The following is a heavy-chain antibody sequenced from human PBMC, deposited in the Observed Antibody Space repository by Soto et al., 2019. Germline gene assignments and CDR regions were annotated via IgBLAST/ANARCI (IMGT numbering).Heavy chain of an antibody. J-gene: IGHJ4*02. D-gene: IGHD1-7*01. Sequence: AATXSLTCAFSGFSFAINNLCTGVRQPPGQGLECIGEIYRTGSTNYNTSLNSRVTISLDKSENQLSLKVTSMTAADTAVYYRERWATGTTVDYWGQGTLVTVSS. CDR2: IYRTGST. V-gene: IGHV4-4*02. CDR1: GFSFAINNL. CDR3: ERWATGTTVDY.